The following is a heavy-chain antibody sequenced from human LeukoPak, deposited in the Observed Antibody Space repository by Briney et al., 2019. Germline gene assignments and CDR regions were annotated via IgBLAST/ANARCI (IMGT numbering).Heavy chain of an antibody. V-gene: IGHV3-64*04. CDR3: AKVEASSWYPGLDY. Sequence: PGGSLRLSCAASGFTFSSYAMHWVRQAPGKAPEYVSAISSNGVNTYYADSVRGRFTISRDNSKNTLYLQMNSLRDEDTAMYYCAKVEASSWYPGLDYWGQGTLVIVSS. D-gene: IGHD6-13*01. J-gene: IGHJ4*02. CDR1: GFTFSSYA. CDR2: ISSNGVNT.